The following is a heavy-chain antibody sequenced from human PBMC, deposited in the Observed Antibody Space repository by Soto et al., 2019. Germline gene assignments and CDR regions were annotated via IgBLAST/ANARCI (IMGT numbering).Heavy chain of an antibody. CDR3: ARDQLTMFGVGPFNRWFDP. Sequence: QVQLQQWGAGLLKPSETLSLTCAVYGGSFSGYYWSWIRQPPGKGLEWIGEINHSGSTNYNPSLKSRVTISVDTSMNKFSLKRSSLTAADTAVYYCARDQLTMFGVGPFNRWFDPWGQGTLVTVSS. J-gene: IGHJ5*02. D-gene: IGHD3-3*01. V-gene: IGHV4-34*01. CDR1: GGSFSGYY. CDR2: INHSGST.